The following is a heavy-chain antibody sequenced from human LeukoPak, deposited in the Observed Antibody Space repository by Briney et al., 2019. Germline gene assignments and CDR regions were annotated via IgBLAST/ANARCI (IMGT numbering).Heavy chain of an antibody. J-gene: IGHJ6*04. CDR3: ARDRSGYSYGVMDV. Sequence: GGSLRLSCAASGFTFSSYSMNWVRQAPGKGLEWVSSISSSSSYIYYADSVKGRFTISRDNAKNSLYLQMNSLRAEDTAVYYCARDRSGYSYGVMDVRGKGTTVTVSS. CDR1: GFTFSSYS. V-gene: IGHV3-21*01. CDR2: ISSSSSYI. D-gene: IGHD5-18*01.